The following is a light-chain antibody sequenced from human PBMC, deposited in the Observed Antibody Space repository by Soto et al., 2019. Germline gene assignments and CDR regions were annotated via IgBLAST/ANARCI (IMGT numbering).Light chain of an antibody. Sequence: EIVLTQSPGTLSLSPGERATLSCRASQSVSSSYLAWYQHKPGQAPRVLIYGASSRATGIPARFSGSGSGTDFTRTISRLEPEDFAVYYCQQYGSSPHTFGQGTKLEIK. CDR3: QQYGSSPHT. CDR1: QSVSSSY. CDR2: GAS. J-gene: IGKJ2*01. V-gene: IGKV3-20*01.